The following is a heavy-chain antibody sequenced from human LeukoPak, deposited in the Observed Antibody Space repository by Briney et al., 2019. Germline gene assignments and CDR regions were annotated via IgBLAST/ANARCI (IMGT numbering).Heavy chain of an antibody. Sequence: PSETLSLTCTVSGGSISDNYWSWIRQPPGKGLEWIGYAYYSGHTNYNSSLRSRVTMSLDTSKSQFSLRLSSVTAADTAVYFCARHPFATPFDYWGPGTLVTVSS. CDR1: GGSISDNY. CDR2: AYYSGHT. J-gene: IGHJ4*02. V-gene: IGHV4-59*08. D-gene: IGHD2-15*01. CDR3: ARHPFATPFDY.